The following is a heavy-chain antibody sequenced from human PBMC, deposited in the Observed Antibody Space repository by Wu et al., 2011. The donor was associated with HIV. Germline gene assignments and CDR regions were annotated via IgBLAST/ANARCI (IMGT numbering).Heavy chain of an antibody. CDR2: ISAYNGDT. D-gene: IGHD3-9*01. V-gene: IGHV1-18*01. J-gene: IGHJ6*02. CDR1: GFSFSNYG. Sequence: QIQLVQSGPEVKKLGASVKVSCKASGFSFSNYGFSWVRQAPGQGLEWMGWISAYNGDTNYAQKFQGRVTMTTDISTYTAFVELRSLRSDDTAVYYCASAAPHYEILTEPLPYHHYYGMDVWGQGTXATVSS. CDR3: ASAAPHYEILTEPLPYHHYYGMDV.